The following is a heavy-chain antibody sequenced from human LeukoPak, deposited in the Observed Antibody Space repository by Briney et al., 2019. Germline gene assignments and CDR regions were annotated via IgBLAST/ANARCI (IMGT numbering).Heavy chain of an antibody. V-gene: IGHV5-51*01. Sequence: ESLKIYCKGSGYSFTSYWIGWVRQMPGKGLEWKGIIYPGDSDTRYSTSFQGQVTISADKSISTAYLQWSSLKASDTAMYYCAIPGSIAAHPTLDYWGQGTLVTVSS. CDR3: AIPGSIAAHPTLDY. J-gene: IGHJ4*02. CDR1: GYSFTSYW. CDR2: IYPGDSDT. D-gene: IGHD6-6*01.